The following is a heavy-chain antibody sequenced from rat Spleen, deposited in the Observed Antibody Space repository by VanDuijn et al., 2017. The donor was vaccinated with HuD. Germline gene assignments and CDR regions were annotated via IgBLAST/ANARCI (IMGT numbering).Heavy chain of an antibody. CDR3: VRHGYTRYYFDY. CDR1: GFTFTDFF. V-gene: IGHV5-29*01. J-gene: IGHJ2*01. CDR2: ISSGGGGI. Sequence: EVQLVESDGGLVQPGRSLKLSCAASGFTFTDFFMAWVRQAPTMGLEWVATISSGGGGIYYPDSVQGRFTISRHNAKSTLYLQMDSLRSEDTATYYCVRHGYTRYYFDYWGQGVMVTVSS. D-gene: IGHD1-9*01.